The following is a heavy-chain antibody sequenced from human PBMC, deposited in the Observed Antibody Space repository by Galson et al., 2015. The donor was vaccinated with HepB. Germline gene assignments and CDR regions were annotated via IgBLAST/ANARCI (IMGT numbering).Heavy chain of an antibody. CDR3: ASRHSYFRSGTWYNVSDY. CDR1: GYSFNSYW. D-gene: IGHD3-10*01. J-gene: IGHJ4*02. Sequence: QSGAEVKKPGESLKISCKGSGYSFNSYWIAWVRQVPGKGLEWMGIIYSGDSDIRYSPSFQGHVTISADKSITTAYLQWSSLKASDTAIYYCASRHSYFRSGTWYNVSDYWGQGTLVTVSS. CDR2: IYSGDSDI. V-gene: IGHV5-51*03.